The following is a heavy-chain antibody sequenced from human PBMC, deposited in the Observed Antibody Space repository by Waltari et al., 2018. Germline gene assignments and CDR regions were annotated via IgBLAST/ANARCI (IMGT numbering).Heavy chain of an antibody. CDR3: AKARGILSSIWYYFHY. CDR2: IWYDGSNK. J-gene: IGHJ4*02. D-gene: IGHD6-13*01. Sequence: QEQLVESGGGVVQPGGSLRLSCEASGFTFSRYGMPWVRQAPGKGLEWVAYIWYDGSNKNYVESVKGRFTISRDNSKNTLYLQMNDLRAEDTAMYYCAKARGILSSIWYYFHYWGQGTLVTVSS. V-gene: IGHV3-30*02. CDR1: GFTFSRYG.